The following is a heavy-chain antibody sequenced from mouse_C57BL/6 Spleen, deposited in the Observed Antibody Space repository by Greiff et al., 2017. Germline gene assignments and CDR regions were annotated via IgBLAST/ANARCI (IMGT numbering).Heavy chain of an antibody. CDR2: IYPGDGDH. D-gene: IGHD1-1*01. J-gene: IGHJ4*01. V-gene: IGHV1-80*01. CDR3: ARWDTTVRGPYAMDY. Sequence: VQLQLSGAELVKPGASVKISCKASGYAFSSYWMNWVKQRPGKGLEWIGQIYPGDGDHNYNGKLKGKATLTADKYSSTAYMQLSSLTAEDSALYFCARWDTTVRGPYAMDYWGQGTSVTVSS. CDR1: GYAFSSYW.